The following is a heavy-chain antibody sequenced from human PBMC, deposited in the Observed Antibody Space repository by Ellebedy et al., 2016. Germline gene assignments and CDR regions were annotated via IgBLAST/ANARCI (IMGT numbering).Heavy chain of an antibody. CDR3: ARLGVIAAAGASDS. D-gene: IGHD6-13*01. V-gene: IGHV3-11*01. CDR1: GFTFSGYY. CDR2: ISYSGDVI. Sequence: GESLKISCAASGFTFSGYYMSWFRQAPGKGPEWVSYISYSGDVIYYADSVKGRFTTSRDNAGNSVYLHMNSLRAEDTAVYYCARLGVIAAAGASDSWGQGTLVIVSS. J-gene: IGHJ4*02.